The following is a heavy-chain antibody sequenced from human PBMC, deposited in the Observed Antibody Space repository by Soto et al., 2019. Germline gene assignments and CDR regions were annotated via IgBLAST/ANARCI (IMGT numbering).Heavy chain of an antibody. CDR1: GFTFSSYW. CDR3: ARDPETYSSSSGGEMDV. D-gene: IGHD6-6*01. CDR2: IKQDGSEK. Sequence: EVQLVESGGGLVQPGGSLRLSCAASGFTFSSYWMSWVRQAPGKGLEWVANIKQDGSEKYYVDSVKGRFTISRDNAKNSLYLQMNSLRAEDTAVYYCARDPETYSSSSGGEMDVWGKGPTVTVSS. J-gene: IGHJ6*04. V-gene: IGHV3-7*01.